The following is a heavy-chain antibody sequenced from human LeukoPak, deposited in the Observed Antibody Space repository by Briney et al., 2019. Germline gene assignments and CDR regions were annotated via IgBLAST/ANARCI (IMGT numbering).Heavy chain of an antibody. CDR2: IVTNSSYI. CDR1: GLTFSSYS. V-gene: IGHV3-21*01. Sequence: GGSLRLSCAPSGLTFSSYSMNWVRQAPGKGLEWVSSIVTNSSYIHYADSVKGRVTISRDKAKNSLYLQMNSLRAEDTAVYYCARDGHYYDSSGYLDYWGQGTLVTVSS. D-gene: IGHD3-22*01. J-gene: IGHJ4*02. CDR3: ARDGHYYDSSGYLDY.